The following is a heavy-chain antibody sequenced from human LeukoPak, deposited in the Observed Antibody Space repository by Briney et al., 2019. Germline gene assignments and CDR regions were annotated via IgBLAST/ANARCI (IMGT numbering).Heavy chain of an antibody. V-gene: IGHV3-23*01. CDR2: ISGSGGGTT. D-gene: IGHD6-19*01. J-gene: IGHJ4*02. CDR3: AKSQVTGWYDFDY. Sequence: GGSLRLSCAASGFTFSSYAMSWVRQAPGKGLEWVSGISGSGGGTTYYTDSVKGRFTISRDNSKSTLNLQMNSLRPEDTAVYYCAKSQVTGWYDFDYWGQGTLVIVSS. CDR1: GFTFSSYA.